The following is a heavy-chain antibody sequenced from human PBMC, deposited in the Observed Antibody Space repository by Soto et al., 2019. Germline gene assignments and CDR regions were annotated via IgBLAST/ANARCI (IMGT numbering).Heavy chain of an antibody. J-gene: IGHJ4*02. CDR1: GFTFSSLG. CDR3: AKEIGDSNDYPLDY. CDR2: ISNDGTGK. Sequence: QVQLVESGGGVVQPGRSLRLSCAASGFTFSSLGMHWVRQAPGEGLEWVAIISNDGTGKYYADSVKCRFTTSRDNSRNNLDLQLNSLRTEDTAVYYGAKEIGDSNDYPLDYWGQGTLVTVSS. D-gene: IGHD3-16*01. V-gene: IGHV3-30*18.